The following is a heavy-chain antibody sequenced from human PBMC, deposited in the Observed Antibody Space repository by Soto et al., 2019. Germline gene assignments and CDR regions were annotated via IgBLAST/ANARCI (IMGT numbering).Heavy chain of an antibody. CDR2: MNPNSGNT. CDR1: GYTFASYD. V-gene: IGHV1-8*01. D-gene: IGHD1-20*01. J-gene: IGHJ5*01. CDR3: ASRGGYNFSGPDS. Sequence: QVQLVQSGAEVKTPGASVKVSCKASGYTFASYDINWVRQAPGQGLEWMGWMNPNSGNTGYAQKLQGRLTMTSDTARSIGHMELSSLRNEDTAVYYCASRGGYNFSGPDSWGQGTLVTVSP.